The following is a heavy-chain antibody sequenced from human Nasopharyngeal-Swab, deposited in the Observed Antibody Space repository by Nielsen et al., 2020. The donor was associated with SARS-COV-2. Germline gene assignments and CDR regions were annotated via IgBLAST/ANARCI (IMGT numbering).Heavy chain of an antibody. CDR3: ARVGGRTSPMGS. CDR1: GFTFRDYW. V-gene: IGHV3-7*01. J-gene: IGHJ4*02. Sequence: GGSLRLSCVASGFTFRDYWMSWVHQAPAKGLEWVASIKQDGSEKNYVDSVKGRFTISRDNAKNSLFLQMDSLRTEDTAFYYCARVGGRTSPMGSWGQGTLVTVSS. D-gene: IGHD3-10*01. CDR2: IKQDGSEK.